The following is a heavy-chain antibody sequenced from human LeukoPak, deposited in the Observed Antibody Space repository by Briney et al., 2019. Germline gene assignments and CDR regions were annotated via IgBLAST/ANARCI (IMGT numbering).Heavy chain of an antibody. CDR1: GYTFTSYY. D-gene: IGHD3-16*02. Sequence: GASVKVSCKASGYTFTSYYMHWVRQAPGQGLEWMGIVNPSGGSTIYAQKFQGRITMTRDTSTSTVYMELSSLRCDDTAVYYCARDLVTFGGVIVPRDWGQGTLVTVSS. CDR2: VNPSGGST. V-gene: IGHV1-46*01. J-gene: IGHJ4*02. CDR3: ARDLVTFGGVIVPRD.